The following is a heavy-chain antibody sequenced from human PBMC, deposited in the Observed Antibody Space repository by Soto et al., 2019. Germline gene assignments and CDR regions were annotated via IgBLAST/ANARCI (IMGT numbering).Heavy chain of an antibody. V-gene: IGHV1-24*01. Sequence: QVQLVQSGAEVKKPGASVKVSCKVSGYTLTELSMHWVRQAPGKGLEWMGGFDPEDGETIYAQKFQGRVTMTEDTSKDTAYMELSSLRSEDTAVYYCATFCSSTSCDYWYFDLWGRGTLVTVSS. D-gene: IGHD2-2*01. CDR1: GYTLTELS. CDR3: ATFCSSTSCDYWYFDL. CDR2: FDPEDGET. J-gene: IGHJ2*01.